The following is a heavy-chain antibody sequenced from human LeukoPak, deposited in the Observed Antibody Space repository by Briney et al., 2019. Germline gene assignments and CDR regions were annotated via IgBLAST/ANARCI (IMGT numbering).Heavy chain of an antibody. CDR1: GYTFTSYD. D-gene: IGHD6-13*01. J-gene: IGHJ4*02. V-gene: IGHV1-8*03. CDR3: AREAAAGTFDY. CDR2: MNPNSGKT. Sequence: ASVKVSCKASGYTFTSYDINWVRQATGQGLEWMEWMNPNSGKTGYAQKFQGRVTITRNTSISTAYMELSSLRSEDTAVYYCAREAAAGTFDYWGQGTLVTVSS.